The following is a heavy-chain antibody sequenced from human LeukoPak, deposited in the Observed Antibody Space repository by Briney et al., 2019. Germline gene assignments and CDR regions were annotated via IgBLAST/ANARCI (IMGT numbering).Heavy chain of an antibody. CDR3: ARLTGRVVPAAIGY. V-gene: IGHV3-21*01. CDR1: GFTFNTYT. Sequence: GGSLRLSCAASGFTFNTYTMNWVRQAPGKGLEWVSSISSSSSSIYYADPVKGRFTISRDNAKNSLYLEMNSLRAEDTAVYYCARLTGRVVPAAIGYWGPGTLVTVSS. J-gene: IGHJ4*02. D-gene: IGHD2-2*01. CDR2: ISSSSSSI.